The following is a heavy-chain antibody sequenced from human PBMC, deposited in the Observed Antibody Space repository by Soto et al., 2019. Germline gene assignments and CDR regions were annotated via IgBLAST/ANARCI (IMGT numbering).Heavy chain of an antibody. V-gene: IGHV1-69*02. CDR2: IIPSLNIA. CDR3: ARGYSSGWNVDY. CDR1: GGTFSSYT. J-gene: IGHJ4*02. Sequence: QVQLVQSGAEVKKPGSSVKVSCKASGGTFSSYTISWVRQAPGQGLEWMGRIIPSLNIANYAQKFQGRVTITANKSTSTAYMELSSLRSEDTAVYFCARGYSSGWNVDYWGQGTLVTVSS. D-gene: IGHD6-19*01.